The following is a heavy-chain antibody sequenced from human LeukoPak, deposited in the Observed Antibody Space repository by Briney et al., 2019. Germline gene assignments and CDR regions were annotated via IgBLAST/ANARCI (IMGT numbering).Heavy chain of an antibody. CDR3: ATGGITSGYFSPFDS. J-gene: IGHJ4*02. V-gene: IGHV3-66*01. CDR2: IYSRGYT. CDR1: GFTVSSNY. Sequence: PGGSLRLSCAASGFTVSSNYMSWVRQAPGKGLEWVSVIYSRGYTHYADSVKGRFTISRDDSKNTLSFHMNSLRTEDTAVYYCATGGITSGYFSPFDSWGQGTLVTVSS. D-gene: IGHD3-22*01.